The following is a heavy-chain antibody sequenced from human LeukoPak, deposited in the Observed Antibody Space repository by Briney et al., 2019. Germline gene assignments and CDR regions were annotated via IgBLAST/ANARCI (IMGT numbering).Heavy chain of an antibody. Sequence: KPSETLSLTCAVYGGSFSGYYWSWIRQPPGKGLEWIGEINHSGSTNYSPSLKSRVTISVDTSKNQFSLKLSSVTAADTAVYYCASRYYYSSGYSNWFDPWGQGTLVTVSS. J-gene: IGHJ5*02. CDR1: GGSFSGYY. CDR2: INHSGST. CDR3: ASRYYYSSGYSNWFDP. D-gene: IGHD3-22*01. V-gene: IGHV4-34*01.